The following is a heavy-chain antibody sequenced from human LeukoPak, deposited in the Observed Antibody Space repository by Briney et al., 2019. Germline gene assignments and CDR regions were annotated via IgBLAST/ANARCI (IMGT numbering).Heavy chain of an antibody. J-gene: IGHJ4*02. CDR2: IYYSGST. CDR3: AKEAKYYDILIGYYRSFYYFDY. CDR1: GGTISRYY. V-gene: IGHV4-59*12. Sequence: PSETLSLTCTVSGGTISRYYWSWIRQPPGKGLEWMGYIYYSGSTNYNPSLKSRVTISVDTSKNQFTLNRTSVTAADTAVYYCAKEAKYYDILIGYYRSFYYFDYWGQGTLVTVSS. D-gene: IGHD3-9*01.